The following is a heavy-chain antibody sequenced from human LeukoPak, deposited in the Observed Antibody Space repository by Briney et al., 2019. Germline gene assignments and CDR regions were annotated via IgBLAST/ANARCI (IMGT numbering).Heavy chain of an antibody. D-gene: IGHD2-2*01. CDR2: INPNSGGT. CDR3: ARVGYCSSTCCSYFDY. J-gene: IGHJ4*02. CDR1: GYTFTGYY. V-gene: IGHV1-2*02. Sequence: ASVKVSCKASGYTFTGYYMHWVRQAPGQGLEWMGWINPNSGGTNYAQKFQGRVTMTRDTSISTAYMELSRLRSDDTAVYYCARVGYCSSTCCSYFDYWGQGTLVTVSS.